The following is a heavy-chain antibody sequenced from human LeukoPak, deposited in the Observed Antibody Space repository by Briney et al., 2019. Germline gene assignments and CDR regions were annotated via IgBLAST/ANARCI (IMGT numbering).Heavy chain of an antibody. J-gene: IGHJ3*02. CDR1: GYSFDRYG. Sequence: ASVKVSCKASGYSFDRYGVSWVRQAPGQGLEWLGWIGAFNGNTNYAQNLQGRVTMTADTSTTTAYMELRCLSSDDTAVYYCARDFLSYDGSKNHCEDTFGIWGQGTMVIVSS. CDR3: ARDFLSYDGSKNHCEDTFGI. V-gene: IGHV1-18*01. D-gene: IGHD3-22*01. CDR2: IGAFNGNT.